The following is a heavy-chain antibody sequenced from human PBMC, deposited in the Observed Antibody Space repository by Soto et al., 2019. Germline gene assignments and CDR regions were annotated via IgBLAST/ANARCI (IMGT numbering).Heavy chain of an antibody. CDR2: IKQDGSEK. Sequence: EVQLVESGGGLVQPGGSLRLSCAASGFTFSSYWMSWVRQAPGKGLEWVANIKQDGSEKYDVDSVKGRFTISRDNAKNSLYLQMNSLRAEDTAVYYCARAVTKRLCWFDPWGQGTLVNVSS. D-gene: IGHD4-17*01. CDR3: ARAVTKRLCWFDP. CDR1: GFTFSSYW. V-gene: IGHV3-7*04. J-gene: IGHJ5*02.